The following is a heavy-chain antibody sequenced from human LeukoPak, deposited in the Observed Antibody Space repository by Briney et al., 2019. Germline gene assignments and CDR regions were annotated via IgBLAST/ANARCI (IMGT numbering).Heavy chain of an antibody. D-gene: IGHD2-2*01. V-gene: IGHV1-18*01. CDR2: ISAYNGNT. J-gene: IGHJ4*02. CDR3: ARADCSSTSCYEFDY. Sequence: ASVKASCKASGYTFTSYGISWVRQAPGQGLEWMGWISAYNGNTNYAQKLQGRVTMTTDTSTSIAYMELRSLRSDDTAVYYCARADCSSTSCYEFDYWGQGTLVTVSS. CDR1: GYTFTSYG.